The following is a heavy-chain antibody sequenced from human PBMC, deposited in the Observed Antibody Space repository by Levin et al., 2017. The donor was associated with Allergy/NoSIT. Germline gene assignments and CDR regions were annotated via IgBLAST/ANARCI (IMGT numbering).Heavy chain of an antibody. Sequence: GESLKISCAASGFTFSSYAMHWVRQAPGKGLEWVAVISYDGSNKYYADSVKGRFTISRDNSKNTLYLQMNSLRAEDTAVYYCARKGTTGLLLWFGELFAIDYWGQGTLVTVSS. D-gene: IGHD3-10*01. J-gene: IGHJ4*02. CDR2: ISYDGSNK. CDR1: GFTFSSYA. V-gene: IGHV3-30-3*01. CDR3: ARKGTTGLLLWFGELFAIDY.